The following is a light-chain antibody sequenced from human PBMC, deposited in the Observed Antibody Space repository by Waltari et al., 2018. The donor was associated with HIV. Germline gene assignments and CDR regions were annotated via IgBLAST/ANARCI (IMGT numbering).Light chain of an antibody. CDR2: KDS. V-gene: IGLV3-25*03. J-gene: IGLJ1*01. CDR3: QSADSSGTLYV. Sequence: SYELTQPPAVSVSPGQTARITCAGDALPQHYAYWYQQKPGQAPVLVIYKDSERPSGIPERFSGSSSGTTVTLTISGVQAEDEADYYCQSADSSGTLYVFGTGTKVTVL. CDR1: ALPQHY.